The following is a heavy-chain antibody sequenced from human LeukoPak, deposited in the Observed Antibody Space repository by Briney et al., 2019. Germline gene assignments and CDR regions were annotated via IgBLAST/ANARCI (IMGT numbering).Heavy chain of an antibody. D-gene: IGHD2-2*01. Sequence: GGSLRLSCAASGFTFSSYGMHWVRQAPGKGLEWVAVIWYDGSNKYYADSVKGRFTISRDNSKNTLYLQMNSLRAEDTAVYYCARGFRSSEVYQPLPNYYFDYWGQGTLVTVSS. CDR2: IWYDGSNK. V-gene: IGHV3-33*01. CDR3: ARGFRSSEVYQPLPNYYFDY. J-gene: IGHJ4*02. CDR1: GFTFSSYG.